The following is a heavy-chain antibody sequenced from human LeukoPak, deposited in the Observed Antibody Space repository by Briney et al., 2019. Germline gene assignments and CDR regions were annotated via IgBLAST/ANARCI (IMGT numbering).Heavy chain of an antibody. CDR1: GYTFTSYY. CDR2: INPSGGST. Sequence: ASVKVSCKASGYTFTSYYMHWVRQAPGQGLEWMGIINPSGGSTSYAQKFQGRVTMTRDTSTSTVYMELSSLRSEDTAVYYCARAGGSRSYWKGGYFDYWGQGTLVTVSS. CDR3: ARAGGSRSYWKGGYFDY. D-gene: IGHD3-10*01. V-gene: IGHV1-46*01. J-gene: IGHJ4*02.